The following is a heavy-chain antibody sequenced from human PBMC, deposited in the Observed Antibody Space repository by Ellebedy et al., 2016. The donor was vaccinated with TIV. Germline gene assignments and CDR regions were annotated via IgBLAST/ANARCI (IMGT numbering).Heavy chain of an antibody. Sequence: AASVKVSCKASEYTFTNYAIHWVRQAPGHRLEWMGWINAANGNTKYSQKFQGRVTITRDTSASTAYMELSSLRSEDTAVYFCALNLETGTSWFDPWGQGTLVTVSS. V-gene: IGHV1-3*01. CDR3: ALNLETGTSWFDP. CDR1: EYTFTNYA. CDR2: INAANGNT. D-gene: IGHD1-7*01. J-gene: IGHJ5*02.